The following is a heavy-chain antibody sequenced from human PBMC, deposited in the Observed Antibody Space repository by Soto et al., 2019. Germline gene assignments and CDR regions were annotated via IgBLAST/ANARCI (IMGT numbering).Heavy chain of an antibody. V-gene: IGHV3-23*01. Sequence: GGSLRLSCAASGFTFSNFAMNWVRQAPGKGLQWVSAISGSGGSTFYADSVKGRFTISRDNSKNTLYLQMNSLRAEDTAVHYCARDLDTAGPPWLDPGPREPLAPVSP. D-gene: IGHD5-18*01. J-gene: IGHJ5*02. CDR1: GFTFSNFA. CDR3: ARDLDTAGPPWLDP. CDR2: ISGSGGST.